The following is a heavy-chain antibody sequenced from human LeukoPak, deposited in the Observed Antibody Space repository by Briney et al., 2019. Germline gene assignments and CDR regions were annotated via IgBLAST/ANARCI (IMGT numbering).Heavy chain of an antibody. CDR2: ISCDGSNK. CDR1: GFTISSYG. J-gene: IGHJ4*02. CDR3: AILGVPSSGYGYPIDY. Sequence: GGSLRLSCAASGFTISSYGMHWVRQAPGKGLEWVAVISCDGSNKYYADSVKGRFTISRDNSKNTLYLQMNSLRAEDTAVYYCAILGVPSSGYGYPIDYWGQGTLVTVSS. D-gene: IGHD3-22*01. V-gene: IGHV3-30*03.